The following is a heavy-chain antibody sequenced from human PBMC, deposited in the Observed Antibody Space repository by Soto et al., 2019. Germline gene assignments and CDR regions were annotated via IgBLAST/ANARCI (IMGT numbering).Heavy chain of an antibody. D-gene: IGHD1-1*01. CDR2: TSYDGNNE. J-gene: IGHJ4*02. CDR3: AKDKGVFNWATSYFDY. V-gene: IGHV3-30*18. Sequence: GSLRLSCAASGFTFSNYAMHWARQAPGKGLEWVALTSYDGNNEYYTDSVKGRFTISRDNSKNTLFLQMNSPRPEDTAVYYCAKDKGVFNWATSYFDYWGQGALVTGST. CDR1: GFTFSNYA.